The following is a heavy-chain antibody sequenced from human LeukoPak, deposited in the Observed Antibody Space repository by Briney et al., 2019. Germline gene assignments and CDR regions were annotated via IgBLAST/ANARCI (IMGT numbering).Heavy chain of an antibody. CDR3: ARGFDYYGSGSYSY. CDR2: ISSSSSYI. J-gene: IGHJ4*02. V-gene: IGHV3-21*01. D-gene: IGHD3-10*01. Sequence: GGSLRLSCAASGFTFSSYWMCWVRQAPGKGLEWVSSISSSSSYIYYADSVKGRFTISRDNAKNSLYLQMNSLRAEDTAVYYCARGFDYYGSGSYSYWGQGTLVTVSS. CDR1: GFTFSSYW.